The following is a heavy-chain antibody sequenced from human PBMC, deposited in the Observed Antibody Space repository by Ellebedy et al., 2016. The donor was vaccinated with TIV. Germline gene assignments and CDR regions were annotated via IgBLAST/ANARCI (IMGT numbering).Heavy chain of an antibody. CDR3: SCYDSSGYKG. D-gene: IGHD3-22*01. CDR1: GFIFSSYG. V-gene: IGHV3-33*01. CDR2: IWYDGSNT. Sequence: GESLKISCAASGFIFSSYGMHWVRQAPGKGLEWVAVIWYDGSNTKYVDSVKGRFTISRDNSKNTLYLQMNSLRAEDTAVYYCSCYDSSGYKGWGQGTPVIVSS. J-gene: IGHJ4*02.